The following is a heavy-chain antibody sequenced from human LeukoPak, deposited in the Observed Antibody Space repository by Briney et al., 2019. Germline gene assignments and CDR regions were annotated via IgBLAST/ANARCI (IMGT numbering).Heavy chain of an antibody. D-gene: IGHD1-26*01. CDR1: GFTFSSYG. CDR3: AKDKEGATDGYYFDY. V-gene: IGHV3-30*02. CDR2: IRYDGSNK. J-gene: IGHJ4*02. Sequence: GGSLRLSCAAPGFTFSSYGMHWVRQAPGKGLEWVAFIRYDGSNKYYADSVKGRFTISRDNSKNTLYLQMNSLRAKDTAVYYSAKDKEGATDGYYFDYWGQGTLVTVSS.